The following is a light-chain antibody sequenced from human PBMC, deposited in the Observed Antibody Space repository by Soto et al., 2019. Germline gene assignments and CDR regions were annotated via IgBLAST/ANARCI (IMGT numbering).Light chain of an antibody. Sequence: QSVLTQPPSASGTPGQRVTISCSGSSSNIGSNTVSWYRHLPGTAPKLLIYSNDHRPSGVPDRFSGSMSGTSASLAISGLQSEDEADYYCATWDDSLIGVVFGGGTKVTVL. CDR3: ATWDDSLIGVV. CDR1: SSNIGSNT. V-gene: IGLV1-44*01. CDR2: SND. J-gene: IGLJ2*01.